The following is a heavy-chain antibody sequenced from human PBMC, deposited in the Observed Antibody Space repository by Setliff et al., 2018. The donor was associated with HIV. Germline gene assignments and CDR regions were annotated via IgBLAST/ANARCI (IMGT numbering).Heavy chain of an antibody. CDR3: ARRGSGSPYFDY. V-gene: IGHV4-38-2*01. CDR2: IYHSGST. D-gene: IGHD6-19*01. CDR1: GYSISSGYY. J-gene: IGHJ4*02. Sequence: PSETLSLTCAVSGYSISSGYYWGWIRQPPGKGLEWIGSIYHSGSTYYNPSLKSRVTISVDTSKNQFSLKLRSVTAADTAVYYCARRGSGSPYFDYWGQGTLVTVSS.